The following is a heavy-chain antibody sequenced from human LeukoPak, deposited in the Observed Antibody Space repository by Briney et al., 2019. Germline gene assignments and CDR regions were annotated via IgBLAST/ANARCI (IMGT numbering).Heavy chain of an antibody. Sequence: PGGSLRLSCGITGLTFRDAWVNWVRQAPGKGLEWVGRIKAGGTTDYAAPVQGRFIMSRGDSKNTLYLRMNSLKTEDTAVYYCTLVNVVEDRSGSWGQGTLVTVSS. CDR3: TLVNVVEDRSGS. CDR2: IKAGGTT. CDR1: GLTFRDAW. J-gene: IGHJ5*02. D-gene: IGHD2-21*01. V-gene: IGHV3-15*01.